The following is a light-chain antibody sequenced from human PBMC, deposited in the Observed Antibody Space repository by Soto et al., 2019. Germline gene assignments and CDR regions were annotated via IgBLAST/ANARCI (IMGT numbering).Light chain of an antibody. Sequence: DIVMTQSPDTLAVSLGERATSNCKSSQSVLYSSNNKNYLAWYQQRPGQPPKLLIYWASTRESGVPDRFSGSGSGTDITLTITSLQAEDVAVYYCQQYYSTPPTFGQGTKLEIK. J-gene: IGKJ2*01. V-gene: IGKV4-1*01. CDR1: QSVLYSSNNKNY. CDR2: WAS. CDR3: QQYYSTPPT.